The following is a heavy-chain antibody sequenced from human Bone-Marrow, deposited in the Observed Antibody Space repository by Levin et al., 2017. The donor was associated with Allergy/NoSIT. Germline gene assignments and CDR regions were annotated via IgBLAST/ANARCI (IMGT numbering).Heavy chain of an antibody. D-gene: IGHD6-19*01. CDR1: GGTFSSYT. V-gene: IGHV1-69*13. CDR2: IIPMSGTA. J-gene: IGHJ5*02. Sequence: SVKVSCKASGGTFSSYTFSWVRQAPGQGLEWMGGIIPMSGTATYAQRFQDRVTITADESTGTAYMELGGLRSDDTAIYFCARETLLSGITVAGVFGTWGQGTLVTVSS. CDR3: ARETLLSGITVAGVFGT.